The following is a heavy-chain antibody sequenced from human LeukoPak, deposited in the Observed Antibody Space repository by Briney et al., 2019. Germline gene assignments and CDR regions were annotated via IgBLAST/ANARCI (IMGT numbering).Heavy chain of an antibody. CDR2: IYPGDSDT. J-gene: IGHJ4*02. V-gene: IGHV5-51*01. CDR1: GYSFTSYW. D-gene: IGHD3-22*01. Sequence: GESLKISCKGSGYSFTSYWNGWVRQMPGKGLEWMGIIYPGDSDTRYSPSFQGQVTISADRSISTAYLQWSSLKASDTAMYYCPRLHAYSDSSGYSWGFYFDYWGQGTLVTVSS. CDR3: PRLHAYSDSSGYSWGFYFDY.